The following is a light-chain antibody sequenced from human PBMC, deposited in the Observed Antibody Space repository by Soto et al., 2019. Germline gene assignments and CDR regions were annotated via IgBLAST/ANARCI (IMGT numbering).Light chain of an antibody. CDR2: GES. J-gene: IGKJ2*01. CDR3: QQYNYWYT. V-gene: IGKV3-15*01. Sequence: EIVMMQSPATLSVSPGERATLSCRASQSVSSNLAWYQQKPGQAPRLLIYGESTRATGIPARFSGSGSGTEFSLTISSLQSEDFAVYYCQQYNYWYTFGQGTKLEIK. CDR1: QSVSSN.